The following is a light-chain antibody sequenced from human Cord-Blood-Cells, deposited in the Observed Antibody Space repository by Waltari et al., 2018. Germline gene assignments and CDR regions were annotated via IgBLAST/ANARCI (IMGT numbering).Light chain of an antibody. CDR2: VVS. Sequence: QSALTQPPSASGSPGQSVTISCTGTSSDVGGYNYASWYQQHPGKAPKLMIYVVSKRPSGVPDRFAGSKSGNTASLTVSGLQAEDEADYYCSSYAGSNNWVFGGGTKLTVL. J-gene: IGLJ3*02. V-gene: IGLV2-8*01. CDR3: SSYAGSNNWV. CDR1: SSDVGGYNY.